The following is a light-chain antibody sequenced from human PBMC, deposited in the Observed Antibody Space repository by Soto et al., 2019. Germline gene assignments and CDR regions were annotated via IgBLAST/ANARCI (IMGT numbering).Light chain of an antibody. Sequence: IPLTNCPFLLSASVTDRVTITCRASQRLXSYLGWYQRKPGKAPKLLTYTASTLQTGVPSRFSGSGSGTAVTPTISSLQQADFAAYDCQQSYITTLTFGGGTKVDI. CDR1: QRLXSY. V-gene: IGKV1-39*01. J-gene: IGKJ4*02. CDR3: QQSYITTLT. CDR2: TAS.